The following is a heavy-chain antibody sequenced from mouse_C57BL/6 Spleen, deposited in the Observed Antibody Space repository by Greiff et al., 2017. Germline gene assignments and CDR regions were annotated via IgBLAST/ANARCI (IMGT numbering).Heavy chain of an antibody. CDR2: IYPRRGNT. CDR1: GYTFTSYG. V-gene: IGHV1-81*01. Sequence: VQLVESGAELARPGASVKLSCKASGYTFTSYGISWVKQRTGQGLAWIGEIYPRRGNTYYNEKFKGKATLTADKSSSTAYMELRSLTSEDSAVYFCARIYGSSYGYAMDYWGQGTSVTVSS. CDR3: ARIYGSSYGYAMDY. J-gene: IGHJ4*01. D-gene: IGHD1-1*01.